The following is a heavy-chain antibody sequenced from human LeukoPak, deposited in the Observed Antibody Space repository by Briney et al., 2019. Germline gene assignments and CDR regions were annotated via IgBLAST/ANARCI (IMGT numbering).Heavy chain of an antibody. V-gene: IGHV4-59*01. D-gene: IGHD3-3*01. CDR2: IYSTGTS. J-gene: IGHJ4*02. CDR1: GDLLSDYK. Sequence: SETLSRTCFVSGDLLSDYKWTWVRQSPGEGPEWIGYIYSTGTSNYNPSFRSRVTISIDTSRKQLSLKLTSVTAADTAFYYCARFWSGFDYWGRGTLVTVSP. CDR3: ARFWSGFDY.